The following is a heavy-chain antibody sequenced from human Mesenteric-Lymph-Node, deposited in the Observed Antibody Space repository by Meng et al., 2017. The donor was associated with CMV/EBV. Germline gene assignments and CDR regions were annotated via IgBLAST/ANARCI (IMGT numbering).Heavy chain of an antibody. Sequence: GESLKISCEVSGFSFSRYWFSRVRQAPEKGLEWVANIHPDGNEKYYLDSVKGRFTIFRDNAKNSLYLQVNRLRVEDTAVYYCVTDMAKVRGYWGQGTLVTVSS. D-gene: IGHD3-10*01. J-gene: IGHJ4*02. CDR2: IHPDGNEK. CDR1: GFSFSRYW. CDR3: VTDMAKVRGY. V-gene: IGHV3-7*01.